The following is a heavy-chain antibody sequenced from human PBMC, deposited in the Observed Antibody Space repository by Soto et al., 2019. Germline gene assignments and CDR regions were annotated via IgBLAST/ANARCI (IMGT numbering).Heavy chain of an antibody. D-gene: IGHD3-10*01. CDR3: ARVLILIFSVYNNGIDF. CDR2: IYYSGST. CDR1: GGSISSSSYY. J-gene: IGHJ6*02. V-gene: IGHV4-39*01. Sequence: SETLSLTCTVSGGSISSSSYYWGWIRQPPGKGLEWIGSIYYSGSTCYNPSLKSRVTIPVDTSKNQFSLKLSSVTAADTAVYYSARVLILIFSVYNNGIDFWGQGTPVTASS.